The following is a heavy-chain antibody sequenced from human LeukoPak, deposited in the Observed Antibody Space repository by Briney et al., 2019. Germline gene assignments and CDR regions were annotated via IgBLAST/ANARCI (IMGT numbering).Heavy chain of an antibody. V-gene: IGHV3-48*03. Sequence: HPGGSLRLSWAASGFTFSSYEMNWVRQAPGKGLEWVSYISSSGSTIYYADSVKGRFTISRDNSKNTLYLQMHSLRAEDTAVYYCAKDRGAYSQWLDHFDYWGQGTLVTVSS. CDR3: AKDRGAYSQWLDHFDY. D-gene: IGHD6-19*01. CDR1: GFTFSSYE. CDR2: ISSSGSTI. J-gene: IGHJ4*02.